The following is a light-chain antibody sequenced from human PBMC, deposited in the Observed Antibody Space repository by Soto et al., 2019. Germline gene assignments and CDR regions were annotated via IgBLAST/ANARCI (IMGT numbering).Light chain of an antibody. CDR3: QQYNNWPPCT. CDR2: GAS. V-gene: IGKV3-15*01. CDR1: QSVSSN. J-gene: IGKJ1*01. Sequence: EIVMTQSPATLSVSPGERATLSCRASQSVSSNLAWYQQKPGQAPRLLIYGASTRATGIPARFSGSGSGTELTLTISSLQSEDFSVYYCQQYNNWPPCTFRQGTKVEIK.